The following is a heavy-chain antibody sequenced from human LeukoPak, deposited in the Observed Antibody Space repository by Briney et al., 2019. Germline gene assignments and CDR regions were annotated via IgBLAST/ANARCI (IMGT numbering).Heavy chain of an antibody. CDR2: IIPIFGTA. D-gene: IGHD4-17*01. CDR3: ARFGGTVTL. J-gene: IGHJ4*02. Sequence: SVKVSCKVSGYTLTELSMHWVRQAPGQGLEWMGGIIPIFGTANYAQKFQGRVTITADKSTSTAYMELSSLRSEDTAVYYCARFGGTVTLWGQGTLVTVSS. CDR1: GYTLTELS. V-gene: IGHV1-69*06.